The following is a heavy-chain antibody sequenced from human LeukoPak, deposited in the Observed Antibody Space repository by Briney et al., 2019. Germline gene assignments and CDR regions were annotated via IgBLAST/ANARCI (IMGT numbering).Heavy chain of an antibody. CDR1: GGSVSSNSAA. J-gene: IGHJ1*01. D-gene: IGHD6-19*01. Sequence: SQTLSLTCAISGGSVSSNSAAWNWIRQSPSRGLEWLGRTYYRSKWYNDYAVSVKSRITINPDTSKNQFSLQLNSVTPEDTAVYYCARAERGQGSGWSQYFQHWGQGTLVTVSS. CDR3: ARAERGQGSGWSQYFQH. CDR2: TYYRSKWYN. V-gene: IGHV6-1*01.